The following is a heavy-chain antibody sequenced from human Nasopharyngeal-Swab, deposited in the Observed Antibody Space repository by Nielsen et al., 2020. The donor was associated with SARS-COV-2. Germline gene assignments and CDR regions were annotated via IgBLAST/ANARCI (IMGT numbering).Heavy chain of an antibody. CDR2: ISGGST. D-gene: IGHD6-19*01. V-gene: IGHV3-23*01. J-gene: IGHJ4*02. Sequence: ETLSLTCAASGFTFSSYAMSWVRQAPGKGLEWVSAISGGSTYYADSVKGRFTISRDNSKNTLYLQMNSLRAEDTAVYYCAKAQPRTGIAVAESFDYWGQGTLVTVSS. CDR1: GFTFSSYA. CDR3: AKAQPRTGIAVAESFDY.